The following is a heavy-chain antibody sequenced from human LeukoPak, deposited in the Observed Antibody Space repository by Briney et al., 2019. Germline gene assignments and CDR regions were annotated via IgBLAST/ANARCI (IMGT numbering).Heavy chain of an antibody. CDR2: ISSSSSYI. J-gene: IGHJ4*02. D-gene: IGHD6-19*01. Sequence: GGSLRLSCAASGFTFSSYIMNWVRQAPGKGLEWVSSISSSSSYIYYADSVKGRFTISRDNAKNSLYLQMNSLRAEDTAVYYCAREAVAGNDYWGQGTLVTVSS. CDR1: GFTFSSYI. V-gene: IGHV3-21*01. CDR3: AREAVAGNDY.